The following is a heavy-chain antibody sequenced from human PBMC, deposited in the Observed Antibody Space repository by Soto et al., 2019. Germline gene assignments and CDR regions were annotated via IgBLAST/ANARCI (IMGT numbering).Heavy chain of an antibody. V-gene: IGHV3-30-3*01. J-gene: IGHJ4*02. CDR2: TYGGGGK. CDR1: GFTFSSYA. D-gene: IGHD3-22*01. Sequence: GGSLRLSCAASGFTFSSYAMSWVRQAPGKGLEVAPVTYGGGGKDYADSVKGRFTISRDNSRNTLFLQMNSLRAEDTAVYYCARDYYKYYDSSGYYRSPAYWGQGTLVTVSS. CDR3: ARDYYKYYDSSGYYRSPAY.